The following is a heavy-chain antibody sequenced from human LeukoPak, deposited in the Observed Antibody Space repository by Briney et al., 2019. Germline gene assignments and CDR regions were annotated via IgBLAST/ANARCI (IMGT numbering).Heavy chain of an antibody. J-gene: IGHJ4*02. CDR2: IYYSGST. CDR1: GGSISSYY. CDR3: AREGGGSYSGYVGFDY. V-gene: IGHV4-59*01. D-gene: IGHD5-12*01. Sequence: SETLSLTCTVSGGSISSYYWSWIRQPPGKGLEWIGYIYYSGSTNYKPSLKSRVTISVDTSKNQFSLKLSSVTAADTAVYYCAREGGGSYSGYVGFDYWGQGTLVTVSS.